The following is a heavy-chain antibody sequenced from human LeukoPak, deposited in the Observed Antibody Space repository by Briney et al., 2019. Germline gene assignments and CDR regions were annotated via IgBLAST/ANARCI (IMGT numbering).Heavy chain of an antibody. D-gene: IGHD3-10*01. CDR1: GFTFSSYS. J-gene: IGHJ5*02. Sequence: PGGSLRLSCAASGFTFSSYSMNWVRQAPGKGLEWVSYISSSTIYYADSVKGRFTISRDNAKSSLYLQMNSLRAEDTAVYYCAREPYYYGSGSHMGNWFDPWGQGTLVTVSS. CDR3: AREPYYYGSGSHMGNWFDP. V-gene: IGHV3-48*01. CDR2: ISSSTI.